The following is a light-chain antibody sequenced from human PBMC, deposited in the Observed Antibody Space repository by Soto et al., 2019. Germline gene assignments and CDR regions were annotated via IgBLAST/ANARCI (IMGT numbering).Light chain of an antibody. J-gene: IGLJ1*01. CDR2: DVA. Sequence: QSALTQPASVSDSPGQSITISCTGTSSGVGGSNFVSWYQQHPGKPPKLIIYDVANRPSGVSNRFSGSKSGSTASLIISRLQTEDEADYYFVSYTSSTTYVFGTGTKVTVL. V-gene: IGLV2-14*03. CDR1: SSGVGGSNF. CDR3: VSYTSSTTYV.